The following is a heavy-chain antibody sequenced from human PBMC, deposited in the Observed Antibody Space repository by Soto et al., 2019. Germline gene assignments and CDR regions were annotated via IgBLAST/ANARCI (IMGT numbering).Heavy chain of an antibody. Sequence: SETLSLTCTVSGGSISSGDYCRSWIRQPPGKGLEWIGYIYNSGSTYYNPSLKSRVTISVDTSKNQFSLKLSSVTAADTAVYYCARDVQLVPAARYNWFDPWGQGTLVTVSS. D-gene: IGHD2-2*01. V-gene: IGHV4-30-4*01. J-gene: IGHJ5*02. CDR1: GGSISSGDYC. CDR3: ARDVQLVPAARYNWFDP. CDR2: IYNSGST.